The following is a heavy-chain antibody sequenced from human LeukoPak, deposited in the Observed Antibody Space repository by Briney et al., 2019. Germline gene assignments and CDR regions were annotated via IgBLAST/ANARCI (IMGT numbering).Heavy chain of an antibody. CDR3: ARRLSYSYDSSGYYQASFDY. CDR2: IYPGDSDI. Sequence: GESLKISGKGSGYSFTSYWIGGVRQMPGKGLEWMGIIYPGDSDIEYSPSFQGQVTISADKCVSTAYLQWSSLKASDNAMYYCARRLSYSYDSSGYYQASFDYWGQGTLVTVSS. CDR1: GYSFTSYW. D-gene: IGHD3-22*01. V-gene: IGHV5-51*01. J-gene: IGHJ4*02.